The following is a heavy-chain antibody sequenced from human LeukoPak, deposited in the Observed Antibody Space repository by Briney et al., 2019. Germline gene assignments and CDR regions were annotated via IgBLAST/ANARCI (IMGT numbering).Heavy chain of an antibody. V-gene: IGHV3-21*01. CDR2: ISSSSSYI. J-gene: IGHJ3*02. D-gene: IGHD2-2*02. CDR1: GFTFISYI. CDR3: ARSSPHCSSTSCYNAAFDI. Sequence: KPGGSLRLSCAASGFTFISYILNWGRQAPGKGLEWVSSISSSSSYIHYADSVKGRFTIAIDNAKNSLYLQMNSLRTEDTAVYYCARSSPHCSSTSCYNAAFDISGQGKMVTVSS.